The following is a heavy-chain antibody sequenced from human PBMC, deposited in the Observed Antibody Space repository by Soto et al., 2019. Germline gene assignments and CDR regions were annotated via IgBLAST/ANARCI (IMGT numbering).Heavy chain of an antibody. D-gene: IGHD6-6*01. CDR2: ISTYNGNT. Sequence: QVQLLQSGAEVKKPGASVRVSCKASGYSFTRFGISWVRQAPGQGLEWVGRISTYNGNTKYAQKLEGRVTVSTDTSASTAYMELRSLRSDDTAGYYCARDPQYSTSPRVFDYWGQGTLLTVSS. CDR1: GYSFTRFG. V-gene: IGHV1-18*01. CDR3: ARDPQYSTSPRVFDY. J-gene: IGHJ4*02.